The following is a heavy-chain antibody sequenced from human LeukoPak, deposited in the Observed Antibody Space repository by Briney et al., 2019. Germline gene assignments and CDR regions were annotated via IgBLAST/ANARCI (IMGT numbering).Heavy chain of an antibody. V-gene: IGHV4-30-2*01. CDR2: NYHSGST. D-gene: IGHD2-21*01. CDR1: GGSISSGGYS. CDR3: ARHIDPYYFDY. J-gene: IGHJ4*02. Sequence: SETLSLTCAVSGGSISSGGYSWSWIRQPPGRGLEWIGYNYHSGSTYYNPSLKSRVTISVDRSKNQFSLKLSSVTAADTAVYYCARHIDPYYFDYWGQGTLVTVSS.